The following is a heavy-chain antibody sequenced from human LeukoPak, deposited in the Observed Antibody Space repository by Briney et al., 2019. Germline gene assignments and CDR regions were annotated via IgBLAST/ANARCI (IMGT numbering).Heavy chain of an antibody. CDR1: GFTFSSYE. CDR3: ARKYGGYADY. J-gene: IGHJ4*02. CDR2: ITSSGSTI. Sequence: GGSLRLSCAASGFTFSSYEMNWVRQAPGKGLEWVSYITSSGSTIYYADSVKGRFTISRDNAKNSPYLQMNSLRDEDTAVYYCARKYGGYADYWGQGTLVTVSS. V-gene: IGHV3-48*03. D-gene: IGHD5-12*01.